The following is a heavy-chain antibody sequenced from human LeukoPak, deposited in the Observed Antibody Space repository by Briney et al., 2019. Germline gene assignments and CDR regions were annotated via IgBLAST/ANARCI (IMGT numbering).Heavy chain of an antibody. J-gene: IGHJ5*02. D-gene: IGHD3-10*01. V-gene: IGHV4-61*01. CDR2: IYYSEST. CDR3: ARAPPPYYYGSGRRNWFDP. CDR1: GVSVNSGSYY. Sequence: SETLSLTCTVSGVSVNSGSYYWSWIRQPPGKGLEWIGYIYYSESTNYNPSLKSRVTISVDTSKNQFSLKLSSVTAADTAVYYCARAPPPYYYGSGRRNWFDPWGQGTLVTVSS.